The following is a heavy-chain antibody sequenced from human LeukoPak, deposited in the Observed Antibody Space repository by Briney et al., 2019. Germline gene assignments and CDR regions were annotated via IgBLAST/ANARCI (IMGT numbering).Heavy chain of an antibody. CDR3: ARLSYSSSWYGIDY. D-gene: IGHD6-13*01. CDR1: GGTFSSYA. J-gene: IGHJ4*02. Sequence: ASVKVSCKASGGTFSSYAISWVRQAPGQGLEWMGGIIPIFGTANYAQKFQGRVTITADESTSTAYMELRSLRSDDTAVYYCARLSYSSSWYGIDYWGQGTLVTVSS. V-gene: IGHV1-69*13. CDR2: IIPIFGTA.